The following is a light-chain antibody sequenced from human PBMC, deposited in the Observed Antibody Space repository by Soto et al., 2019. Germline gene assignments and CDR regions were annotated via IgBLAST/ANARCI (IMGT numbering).Light chain of an antibody. J-gene: IGKJ4*01. V-gene: IGKV3D-15*01. CDR2: GAS. CDR3: QHYNNLWG. Sequence: EIVMTQSPATLSVSPGERATPSCRASESVRSNLAWYQQKPGQAPRVLIYGASTRATGIPARFSGSGSGTEFTLTISSLQSEDFAVYYCQHYNNLWGFGGGTKVEIK. CDR1: ESVRSN.